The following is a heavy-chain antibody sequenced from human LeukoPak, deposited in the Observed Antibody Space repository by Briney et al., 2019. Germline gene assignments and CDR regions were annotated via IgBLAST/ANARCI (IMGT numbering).Heavy chain of an antibody. CDR1: GFTFRSYA. Sequence: GGSLRLSCAASGFTFRSYAMNWVRQAPGKGLEWVSAISADGDSTYYADSVKGRFTISRDNSKNTPYLKMNGLRPGDTAVYYCAKRRYCTSTSCHDFDYWGQGTLVTVSS. CDR2: ISADGDST. J-gene: IGHJ4*02. CDR3: AKRRYCTSTSCHDFDY. D-gene: IGHD2-2*01. V-gene: IGHV3-23*01.